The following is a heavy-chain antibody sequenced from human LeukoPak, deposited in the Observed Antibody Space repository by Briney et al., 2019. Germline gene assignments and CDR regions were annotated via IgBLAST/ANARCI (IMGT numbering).Heavy chain of an antibody. Sequence: GGSLRLSCAASGFTVSSYVMHWVRQAPGKGLEWVASESHDGSNAYFADSVRGRFSISSDNSKNTLYVQMNSLRVEDTAVYYCARGRDGYNRHSDYWGQGTLVTVSS. V-gene: IGHV3-30*04. CDR1: GFTVSSYV. CDR3: ARGRDGYNRHSDY. CDR2: ESHDGSNA. D-gene: IGHD5-24*01. J-gene: IGHJ4*02.